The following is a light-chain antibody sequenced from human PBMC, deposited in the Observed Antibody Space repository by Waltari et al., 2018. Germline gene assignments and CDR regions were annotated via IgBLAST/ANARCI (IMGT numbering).Light chain of an antibody. V-gene: IGLV6-57*02. CDR1: SGSIASNY. J-gene: IGLJ3*02. Sequence: NFMLTQPHSVSESPGQTVTISCTGSSGSIASNYVQWYQQRPGSAPTTVIYEDNQRPSGVPDRFSGSFDSSSNSASLTISGLKTEDDADYYCQSYDSSNRVFGGGTKLTVL. CDR3: QSYDSSNRV. CDR2: EDN.